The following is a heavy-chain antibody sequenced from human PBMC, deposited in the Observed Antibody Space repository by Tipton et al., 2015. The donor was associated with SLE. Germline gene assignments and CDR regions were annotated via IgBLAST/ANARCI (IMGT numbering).Heavy chain of an antibody. D-gene: IGHD3-10*01. J-gene: IGHJ3*02. CDR2: IYYSGST. Sequence: LRLSCAASGFTFSSYEMNWIRQPPGKGLEWIGYIYYSGSTYYNPSLKSRVTISVDTSKNQFSLKLSSVTAADTAVYYCAKGRFRGFPDAFDIWGQGTMVTVSS. CDR1: GFTFSSYEMN. V-gene: IGHV4-30-4*08. CDR3: AKGRFRGFPDAFDI.